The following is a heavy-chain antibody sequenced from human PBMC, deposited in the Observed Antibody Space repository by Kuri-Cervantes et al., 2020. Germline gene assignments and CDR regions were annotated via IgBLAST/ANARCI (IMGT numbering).Heavy chain of an antibody. V-gene: IGHV1-69*06. CDR1: GFTLTAYY. CDR2: IIPIFGTA. CDR3: ARVQPYNFWRAMNFNWFDP. D-gene: IGHD3-3*01. Sequence: SVKVSCKASGFTLTAYYMYWVRQAPGQGLEWMGGIIPIFGTANYAQKFQGRVTITADKSTSTAYMELSSLRSEDTAVYYCARVQPYNFWRAMNFNWFDPWGQGTLVTVSS. J-gene: IGHJ5*02.